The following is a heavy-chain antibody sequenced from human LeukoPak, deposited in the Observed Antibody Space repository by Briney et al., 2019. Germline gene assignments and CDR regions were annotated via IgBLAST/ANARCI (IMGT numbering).Heavy chain of an antibody. D-gene: IGHD3-3*01. V-gene: IGHV2-5*01. Sequence: SGPTLVNPTQTLTLTCTFSGFSLNTSGVGVGWIRQPPGKALEWLALIYWHADKRYSPSLKSRLTITKDTTKNQVVLTMTNMDPVDTATYYCAHSFTIFGVVIIPLQDAFNIWGQGTMVTVSS. CDR3: AHSFTIFGVVIIPLQDAFNI. CDR2: IYWHADK. CDR1: GFSLNTSGVG. J-gene: IGHJ3*02.